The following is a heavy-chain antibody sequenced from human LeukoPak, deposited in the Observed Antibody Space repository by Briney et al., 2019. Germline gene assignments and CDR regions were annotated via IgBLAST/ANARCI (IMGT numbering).Heavy chain of an antibody. CDR3: ASSPVLMVYAFDY. CDR2: IIPIFGTA. CDR1: TATFTTIA. J-gene: IGHJ4*02. Sequence: SGNVSCKLSTATFTTIAISCERQAAGQWLEWMGGIIPIFGTANYAQKFQGRVTITTDESTSTAYMELSSLRSEDTAVYYCASSPVLMVYAFDYWGQGTLVTVSS. V-gene: IGHV1-69*05. D-gene: IGHD2-8*01.